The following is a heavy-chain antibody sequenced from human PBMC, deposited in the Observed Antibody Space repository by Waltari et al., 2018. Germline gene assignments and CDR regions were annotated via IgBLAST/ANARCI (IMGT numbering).Heavy chain of an antibody. V-gene: IGHV3-9*01. CDR2: ISWNSGSI. J-gene: IGHJ4*02. Sequence: EVQLVESGGGLVQPGRSLRLSCAASGFTFDDYAMHWLRQAPGKGLEWVSGISWNSGSIGYADSVKGRFTISRDNAKNSLYLQMNSLRAEDTALYYCAILPTYSSGYYYYFDYWGQGTLVTVSS. CDR1: GFTFDDYA. D-gene: IGHD3-22*01. CDR3: AILPTYSSGYYYYFDY.